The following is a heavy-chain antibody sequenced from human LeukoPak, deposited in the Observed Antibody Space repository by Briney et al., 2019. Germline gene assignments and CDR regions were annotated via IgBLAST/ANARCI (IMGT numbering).Heavy chain of an antibody. J-gene: IGHJ3*02. CDR2: IYSSGST. D-gene: IGHD6-25*01. CDR1: GGSISTYY. V-gene: IGHV4-4*07. Sequence: SETLFLTCTVSGGSISTYYWSWIRQPAGKGLEWIGRIYSSGSTNYNPSLKSRVTISVDTSKNQFSLKLSSVTAADTAVYYCARPADDGFDIWGQGTMVTVSA. CDR3: ARPADDGFDI.